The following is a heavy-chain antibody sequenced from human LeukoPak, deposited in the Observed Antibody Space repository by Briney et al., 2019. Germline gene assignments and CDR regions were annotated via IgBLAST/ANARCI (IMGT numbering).Heavy chain of an antibody. D-gene: IGHD2-8*02. Sequence: GTSVKVYCKASGFTFTTSAVQWVRQARGQRLEWIGRIVVGSGNTDHAQKFQGRLTITRDISTSTAYMELSSLTSDDTAVYYCAAVPNANAWYWDDAFDIWGQGTMVTVSS. CDR2: IVVGSGNT. CDR3: AAVPNANAWYWDDAFDI. CDR1: GFTFTTSA. V-gene: IGHV1-58*01. J-gene: IGHJ3*02.